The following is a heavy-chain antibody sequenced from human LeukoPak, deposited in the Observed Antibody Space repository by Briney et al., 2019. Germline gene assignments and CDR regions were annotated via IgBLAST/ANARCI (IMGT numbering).Heavy chain of an antibody. CDR1: GYTFTSYW. CDR2: IYPGESET. Sequence: GEPLKISCKGSGYTFTSYWINWVRQMPGKGLEWMGIIYPGESETRYSPSFQGQVTISADKSITTVYLQWSSLKASDTAMYYCARLYGDYALDYWGQGTLVSVSS. CDR3: ARLYGDYALDY. J-gene: IGHJ4*02. V-gene: IGHV5-51*01. D-gene: IGHD4-17*01.